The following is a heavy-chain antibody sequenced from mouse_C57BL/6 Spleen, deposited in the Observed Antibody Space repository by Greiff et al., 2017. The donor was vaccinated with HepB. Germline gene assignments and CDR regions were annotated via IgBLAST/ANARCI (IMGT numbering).Heavy chain of an antibody. Sequence: VQLKQSGPGMVKPSQSLSLTCTVTGYSITSGYDWHWIRHFPGNKLEWMGYISYSGSTNYNPSLKSRISITHDTSTNHFFLTLNSVTAEETATYYSAGITPWFAYWGQGTLVTVAA. D-gene: IGHD1-1*01. J-gene: IGHJ3*01. CDR3: AGITPWFAY. CDR2: ISYSGST. CDR1: GYSITSGYD. V-gene: IGHV3-1*01.